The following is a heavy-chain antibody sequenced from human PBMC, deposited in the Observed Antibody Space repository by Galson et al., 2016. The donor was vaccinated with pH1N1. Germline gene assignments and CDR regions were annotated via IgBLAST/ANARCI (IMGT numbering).Heavy chain of an antibody. Sequence: SLRLSCADSGFTFSTYWMTWVRQIPGKGLQWLANIKQDGGEKHYVDSVKGRFTISRDNAKNSLYLQMNSLRAEDTAVYYCARERAGAFHLWGQGTMFIVSS. J-gene: IGHJ3*01. CDR3: ARERAGAFHL. CDR2: IKQDGGEK. CDR1: GFTFSTYW. V-gene: IGHV3-7*01.